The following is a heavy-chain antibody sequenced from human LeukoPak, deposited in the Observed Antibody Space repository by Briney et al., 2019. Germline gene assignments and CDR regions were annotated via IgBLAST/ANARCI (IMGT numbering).Heavy chain of an antibody. D-gene: IGHD3-10*01. CDR3: AREKSSLTTSGARGYAFDI. CDR2: IKQDGSEK. CDR1: GFTFSSYW. Sequence: GGSLRLSCAASGFTFSSYWMSWVRQAPGKGLEWVANIKQDGSEKYYVDSVKGRFTISRDNAKNSLYLQMNSLRAEDTAVYHCAREKSSLTTSGARGYAFDIWGQGTMVTVSS. J-gene: IGHJ3*02. V-gene: IGHV3-7*01.